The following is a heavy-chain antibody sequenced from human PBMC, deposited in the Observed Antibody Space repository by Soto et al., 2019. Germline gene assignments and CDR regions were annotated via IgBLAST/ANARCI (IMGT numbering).Heavy chain of an antibody. CDR2: IKQDGSEK. Sequence: GGSLRLSCAASGFTFSSYWMSWVRQAPGKGLEWVANIKQDGSEKYDVDSVKGRFTISRDNAKNSLYLQMNSLRAEDTAVYYCARERRDGYNYRGYFDYWGQGTLVTVSS. CDR3: ARERRDGYNYRGYFDY. CDR1: GFTFSSYW. D-gene: IGHD5-12*01. V-gene: IGHV3-7*01. J-gene: IGHJ4*02.